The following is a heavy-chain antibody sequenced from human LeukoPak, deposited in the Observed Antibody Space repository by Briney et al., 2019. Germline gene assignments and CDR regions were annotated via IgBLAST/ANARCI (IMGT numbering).Heavy chain of an antibody. Sequence: SSETLSLTCAVYGGSFSGYYWSWIRQPPGKGLEWIGEINHSGSTNYNPSLKSRVTISVDTSKNQFSLKLSSVTAADTAVYYCARVRRIAAAGTVHFDYWGQGTLVTVSS. V-gene: IGHV4-34*01. CDR1: GGSFSGYY. CDR3: ARVRRIAAAGTVHFDY. D-gene: IGHD6-13*01. J-gene: IGHJ4*02. CDR2: INHSGST.